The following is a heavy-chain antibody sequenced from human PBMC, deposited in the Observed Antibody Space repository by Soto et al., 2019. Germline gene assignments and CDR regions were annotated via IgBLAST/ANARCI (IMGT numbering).Heavy chain of an antibody. V-gene: IGHV4-61*01. CDR1: GDSVRSGRYY. CDR3: ARHHDY. CDR2: IYYSGST. J-gene: IGHJ4*02. Sequence: SETLSLTCTVSGDSVRSGRYYWSWIRQPPGKGLEWIGYIYYSGSTNYNPSLKSRVTISVDTSKNQFSLKLSSVTAADTAVYYCARHHDYWGQGTLVTVSS.